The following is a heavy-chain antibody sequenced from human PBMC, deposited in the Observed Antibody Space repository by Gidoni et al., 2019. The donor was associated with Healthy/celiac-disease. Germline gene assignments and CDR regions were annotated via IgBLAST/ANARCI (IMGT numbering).Heavy chain of an antibody. CDR2: IDSDGSST. V-gene: IGHV3-74*01. D-gene: IGHD3-16*01. J-gene: IGHJ4*02. Sequence: EVQLVESGGGSVQPGGSLRLSCAASEFTFSSYWMHWVRQAPGKGLVWVSRIDSDGSSTSYAGSVKGRFTISRDNDKNTLYLQMNSLRAEDTAVYYCARDLGLQGDLDYWGQGTLVTVSS. CDR1: EFTFSSYW. CDR3: ARDLGLQGDLDY.